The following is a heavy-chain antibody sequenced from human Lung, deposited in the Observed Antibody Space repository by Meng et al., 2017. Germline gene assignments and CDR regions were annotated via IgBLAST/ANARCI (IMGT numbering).Heavy chain of an antibody. D-gene: IGHD4-11*01. Sequence: QVQLQRGGAGLLKPSETLPLTCVVSGGSFGDYSWSWIRQPPGKGLEWIGEINHSGSTNYNPSLESRATISVDTSQNNLSLKLSSVTAADSAVYYCARGPTTMAHDFDYWGQGTLVTVSS. CDR1: GGSFGDYS. V-gene: IGHV4-34*01. J-gene: IGHJ4*02. CDR3: ARGPTTMAHDFDY. CDR2: INHSGST.